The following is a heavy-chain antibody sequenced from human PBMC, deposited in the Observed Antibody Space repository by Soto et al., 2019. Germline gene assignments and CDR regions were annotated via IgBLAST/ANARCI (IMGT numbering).Heavy chain of an antibody. CDR2: IYYLGST. J-gene: IGHJ4*02. D-gene: IGHD3-16*01. CDR1: GGSIKSSDYY. V-gene: IGHV4-39*07. CDR3: AREDRGFSSDYVGRY. Sequence: SETLSLTCTVSGGSIKSSDYYWGWIRQPPGKGLEWIGTIYYLGSTQYSPSLRSRVTVSIDTSRNQFSLKLTSVTAADTAVYYCAREDRGFSSDYVGRYWGQGTLVTSPQ.